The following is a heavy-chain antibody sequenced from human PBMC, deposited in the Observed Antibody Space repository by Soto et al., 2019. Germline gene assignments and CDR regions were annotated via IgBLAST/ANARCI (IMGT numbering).Heavy chain of an antibody. CDR3: ARAFFYQGSDSRGYSFDAFDF. J-gene: IGHJ3*01. D-gene: IGHD3-22*01. CDR1: GYTFTSSG. CDR2: ISAHTGSS. Sequence: QVQLVQSGAEVKKPGASVKVSCKASGYTFTSSGMSWVRQAPGQGVEWMGWISAHTGSSEYAQRVQGRVTMTTDRSTSTAYMELRSLRSDDTAVYYCARAFFYQGSDSRGYSFDAFDFWGPGTLVTVSS. V-gene: IGHV1-18*01.